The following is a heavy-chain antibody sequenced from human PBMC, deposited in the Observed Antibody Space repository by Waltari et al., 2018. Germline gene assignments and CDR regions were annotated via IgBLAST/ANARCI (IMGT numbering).Heavy chain of an antibody. CDR1: GGSISSSSYY. CDR2: ISGSGGST. CDR3: AKRAMIVVVITHFDY. D-gene: IGHD3-22*01. J-gene: IGHJ4*02. V-gene: IGHV3-23*01. Sequence: LQLQESGPGLVKPSETLSLTCTVSGGSISSSSYYWGWIRQPPGKGLEWVSAISGSGGSTYYADSVKGRFTISRDNSKNTLYLQMNSLRAEDTAVYYCAKRAMIVVVITHFDYWGQGTLVTVSS.